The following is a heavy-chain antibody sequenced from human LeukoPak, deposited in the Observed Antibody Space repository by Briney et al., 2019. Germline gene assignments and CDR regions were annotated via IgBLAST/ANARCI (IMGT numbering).Heavy chain of an antibody. D-gene: IGHD3-22*01. CDR3: ATNYYDSSGHYSSRYYFDY. CDR2: IWYDGSNK. Sequence: SGRSLRLSCAASGFTFSSYGMHWVRQAPGKGLEWVAVIWYDGSNKYYADSVKGRFTISRDNSKNTLYLRMNSLRAEDTAVYYCATNYYDSSGHYSSRYYFDYWGQGTLVTVSS. J-gene: IGHJ4*02. V-gene: IGHV3-33*01. CDR1: GFTFSSYG.